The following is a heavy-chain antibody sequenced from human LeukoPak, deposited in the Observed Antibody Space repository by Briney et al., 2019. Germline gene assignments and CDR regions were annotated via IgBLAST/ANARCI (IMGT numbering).Heavy chain of an antibody. CDR1: GYTFTGYY. CDR3: ARDRESSGADY. CDR2: INPNSGGT. D-gene: IGHD6-19*01. J-gene: IGHJ4*02. V-gene: IGHV1-2*02. Sequence: ASVKVSCKSSGYTFTGYYMHWVRQAPEQGLEWMGWINPNSGGTNYAQKCQGRVTMTRDTSISTAYMELSRLRSDDTAVYYCARDRESSGADYWGQGTLVTVSS.